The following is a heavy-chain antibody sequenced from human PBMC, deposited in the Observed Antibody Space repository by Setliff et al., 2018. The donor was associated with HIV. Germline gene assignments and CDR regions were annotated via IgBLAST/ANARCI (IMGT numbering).Heavy chain of an antibody. Sequence: GESLKISCTASGFTFGDYAMNWFRQAPGKGLEWVGFIRRKAYGGTTEYAASVKGRFTISRDDSKSIAYLQMNSLKTEDTAVYYCTGECSGTSCYERVGFDYWGQGTLVTVSS. V-gene: IGHV3-49*03. J-gene: IGHJ4*02. CDR2: IRRKAYGGTT. CDR3: TGECSGTSCYERVGFDY. D-gene: IGHD2-2*01. CDR1: GFTFGDYA.